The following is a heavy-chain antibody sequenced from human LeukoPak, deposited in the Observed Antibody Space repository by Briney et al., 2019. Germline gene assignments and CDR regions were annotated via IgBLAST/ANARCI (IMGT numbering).Heavy chain of an antibody. CDR3: AKTVSGSYSYQGGDY. CDR1: GFTFSSYA. D-gene: IGHD3-16*02. V-gene: IGHV3-23*01. Sequence: GGSLRLSCAASGFTFSSYAMSWVRQAPGRGLEWVSAIYGNGGSTYYADSVKGRFTISRDNSKNTLYLQMNSLRAEDTAVYYCAKTVSGSYSYQGGDYWGQGTLVTVSS. CDR2: IYGNGGST. J-gene: IGHJ4*02.